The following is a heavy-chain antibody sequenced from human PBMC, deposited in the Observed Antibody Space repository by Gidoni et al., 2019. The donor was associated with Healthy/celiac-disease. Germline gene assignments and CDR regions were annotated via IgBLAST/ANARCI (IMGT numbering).Heavy chain of an antibody. D-gene: IGHD3-22*01. CDR1: GFTFSSYW. CDR2: IKQDGSEK. Sequence: EVQLVESGGGLVQPGGSLRLSCEASGFTFSSYWMSWVRQAPGKGLEWVANIKQDGSEKYYVDSVKGRFTISRDNAKNSLYLQMNSLRAEDTAVYYCAREGVDSSGYFVAFDIWGQGTMVTVSS. V-gene: IGHV3-7*03. CDR3: AREGVDSSGYFVAFDI. J-gene: IGHJ3*02.